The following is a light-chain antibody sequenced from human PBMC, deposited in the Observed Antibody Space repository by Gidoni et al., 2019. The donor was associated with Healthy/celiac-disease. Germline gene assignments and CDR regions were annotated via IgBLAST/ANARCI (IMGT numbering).Light chain of an antibody. CDR2: QDS. J-gene: IGLJ2*01. V-gene: IGLV3-1*01. CDR1: KLGDKY. CDR3: QALDSSTVV. Sequence: YELTQRPTVSVPPGQTASITCSGEKLGDKYACWYQQKPGQSPVLVIYQDSKRPSGIPERVSASNSWNTATLTISGTQAMDEADYYCQALDSSTVVFGGGTKLTVL.